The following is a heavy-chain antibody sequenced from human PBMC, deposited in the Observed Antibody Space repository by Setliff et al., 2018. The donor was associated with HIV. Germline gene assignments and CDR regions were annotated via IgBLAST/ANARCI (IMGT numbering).Heavy chain of an antibody. V-gene: IGHV3-15*01. D-gene: IGHD2-15*01. CDR2: LKSNAEGGTA. CDR1: GFTFSNAW. CDR3: TTLLSGVGTDVFDI. J-gene: IGHJ3*02. Sequence: PGGSLRLSCVGSGFTFSNAWMSWIRQAPGKGLEWVARLKSNAEGGTADYAAPVRRRFTISRDDSKNTLYLLMNSLKVEDTAVYYCTTLLSGVGTDVFDIWGQGTMVTVSS.